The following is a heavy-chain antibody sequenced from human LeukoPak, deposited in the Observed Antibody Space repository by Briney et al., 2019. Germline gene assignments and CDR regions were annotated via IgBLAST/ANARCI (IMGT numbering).Heavy chain of an antibody. D-gene: IGHD6-19*01. CDR3: ARGYVSVAGYWFFDL. CDR2: FYSPGST. J-gene: IGHJ2*01. CDR1: GFTVTTKS. Sequence: PGGSLRLSCAASGFTVTTKSMAWVRQAPGRGLEWVSVFYSPGSTYYADSVHGRFTISRDNSLNTLFLQMNSLRVEDTAVYYCARGYVSVAGYWFFDLWGRGTLVTVSS. V-gene: IGHV3-53*01.